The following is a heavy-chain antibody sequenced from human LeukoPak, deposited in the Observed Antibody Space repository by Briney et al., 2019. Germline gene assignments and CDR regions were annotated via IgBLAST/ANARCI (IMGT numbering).Heavy chain of an antibody. D-gene: IGHD2-2*03. Sequence: GGSLRLSCAASGFTFNAYWMHWVRQAPGKGLVWVARVNREGTTTAYADSVKGRFIISRDNSKNTLYLQMNNLRAEDTAVYYCARDSDWILFDYWGQGTPVTVSS. V-gene: IGHV3-74*03. CDR1: GFTFNAYW. J-gene: IGHJ4*02. CDR3: ARDSDWILFDY. CDR2: VNREGTTT.